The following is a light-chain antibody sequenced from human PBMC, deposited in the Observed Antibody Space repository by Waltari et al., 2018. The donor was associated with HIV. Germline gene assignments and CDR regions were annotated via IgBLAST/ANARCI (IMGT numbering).Light chain of an antibody. CDR1: QRVGTF. V-gene: IGKV3-11*01. CDR3: QQSTNWTPGVT. Sequence: EIVLTQSPATLSLSPGERATLSCRASQRVGTFLAWYQHKPGQPHRLLLYDSSTRAAGIPVRFTGRGSGTDFTLTISSLGPEDFEIYYCQQSTNWTPGVTFGGGTRVEIK. CDR2: DSS. J-gene: IGKJ4*01.